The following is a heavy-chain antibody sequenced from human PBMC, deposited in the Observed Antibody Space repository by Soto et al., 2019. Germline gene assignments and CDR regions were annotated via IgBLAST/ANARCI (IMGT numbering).Heavy chain of an antibody. CDR2: INAGNGNT. J-gene: IGHJ6*02. CDR1: GYTFTSYA. CDR3: AAEYCSTFSCYGMDV. Sequence: QVQLVQSGAEVKKPGASVKVSCKASGYTFTSYALHWVRQAPGQRLEWMGWINAGNGNTKFSQNLKGRVTITRDTSASTAYMELSRLRSEDTAVYYCAAEYCSTFSCYGMDVWGQGTAVTVSS. D-gene: IGHD2-2*01. V-gene: IGHV1-3*01.